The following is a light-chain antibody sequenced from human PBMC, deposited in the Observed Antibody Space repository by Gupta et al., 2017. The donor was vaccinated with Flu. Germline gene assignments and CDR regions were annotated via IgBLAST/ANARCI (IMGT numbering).Light chain of an antibody. CDR3: LLSYNGPGV. V-gene: IGLV7-46*01. CDR2: DTT. Sequence: QAVATHHPPPTVSPGATVTLTCGSSTGAVTSGHYPYWFQQKPGQAPRTLIYDTTNRPSWTPPRFSGSLRGDKAALTLSGAQPEDEAEYYCLLSYNGPGVFGGGTKLTV. CDR1: TGAVTSGHY. J-gene: IGLJ2*01.